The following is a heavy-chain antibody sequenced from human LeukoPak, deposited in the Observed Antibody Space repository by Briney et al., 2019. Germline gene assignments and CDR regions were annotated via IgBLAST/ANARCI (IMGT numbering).Heavy chain of an antibody. V-gene: IGHV3-64*01. CDR3: AKNPYNWNYGGYYFDY. J-gene: IGHJ4*02. Sequence: PGGSLRLSCAASGFTFSSYAMHWVRQAPGKGLEYVSAISSNGGSTYYANSVKGRFTISRDNSKNTLYLQMNSLRAEDTAVYYCAKNPYNWNYGGYYFDYWGQGTLVTVSS. CDR2: ISSNGGST. CDR1: GFTFSSYA. D-gene: IGHD1-7*01.